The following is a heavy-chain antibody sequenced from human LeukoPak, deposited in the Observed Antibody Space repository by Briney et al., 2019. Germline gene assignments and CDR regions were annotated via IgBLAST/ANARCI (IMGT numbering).Heavy chain of an antibody. CDR2: ISGSGGST. J-gene: IGHJ4*02. V-gene: IGHV3-23*01. CDR1: GFTFSSYA. Sequence: GGSLKLSCAASGFTFSSYAMSWVRQAPGKGLEWVSAISGSGGSTYYADSVKGRFTISRDNSKNTLYLQMNSLRAEDTAVYYCATPTTYYYDSSGYYPFAYWGQGTLVTVSS. D-gene: IGHD3-22*01. CDR3: ATPTTYYYDSSGYYPFAY.